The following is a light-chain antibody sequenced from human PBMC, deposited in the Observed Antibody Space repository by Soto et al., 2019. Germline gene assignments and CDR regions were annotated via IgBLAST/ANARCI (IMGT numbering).Light chain of an antibody. CDR1: SSDVGSRNL. V-gene: IGLV2-23*02. Sequence: QSVLTQPASVSGSPGQSITISCTGTSSDVGSRNLVSWYQQLPGKAPKLIIYEVTKWPSGVSNRFSGSKSGNTASLTIFGLQAEDEADYYCCSYAGSYTWVFGGGTKLTVL. CDR2: EVT. J-gene: IGLJ3*02. CDR3: CSYAGSYTWV.